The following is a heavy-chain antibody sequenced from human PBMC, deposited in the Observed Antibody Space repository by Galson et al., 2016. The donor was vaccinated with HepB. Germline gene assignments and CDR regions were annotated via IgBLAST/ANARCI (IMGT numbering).Heavy chain of an antibody. D-gene: IGHD4-23*01. J-gene: IGHJ4*02. CDR2: IAVDGSNK. CDR1: GFTFSTYI. CDR3: ARDLPGGNSAVVLDY. Sequence: SLRLSCAASGFTFSTYIMNWVRQAPGKGLEWVALIAVDGSNKYYADSVKGRFTISRDNSKSALYLQMNSLRGEDTAVYYCARDLPGGNSAVVLDYWGQGTLVTVSS. V-gene: IGHV3-30-3*01.